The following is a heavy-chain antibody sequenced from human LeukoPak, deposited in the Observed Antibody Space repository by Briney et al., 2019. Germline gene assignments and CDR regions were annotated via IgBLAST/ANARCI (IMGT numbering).Heavy chain of an antibody. J-gene: IGHJ2*01. Sequence: ASVKVSCKASGYTFTSYGTSWVRQAPGQGLEWMGWISAYNGNTNYAQKLQGRVTMTTDTSTSTAYMELRSLRSDDTAVYYCARVSFDYVWGSYRPGYFDLWGRGTLVTVSS. CDR1: GYTFTSYG. CDR2: ISAYNGNT. CDR3: ARVSFDYVWGSYRPGYFDL. V-gene: IGHV1-18*01. D-gene: IGHD3-16*02.